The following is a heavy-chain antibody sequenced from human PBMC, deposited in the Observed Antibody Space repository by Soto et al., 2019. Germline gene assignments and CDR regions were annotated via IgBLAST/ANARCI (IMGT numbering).Heavy chain of an antibody. Sequence: ASVKVSCKVSGYTLTELSMHWVRQAPGKGLEWMGGFDPEDGETIYAQKFQGRVTMTEDTSTDTAYMEMSSLRSEDTAVYYCATVSVGAPEFSYWGQGTLVTVSS. CDR1: GYTLTELS. CDR2: FDPEDGET. D-gene: IGHD1-26*01. V-gene: IGHV1-24*01. CDR3: ATVSVGAPEFSY. J-gene: IGHJ4*02.